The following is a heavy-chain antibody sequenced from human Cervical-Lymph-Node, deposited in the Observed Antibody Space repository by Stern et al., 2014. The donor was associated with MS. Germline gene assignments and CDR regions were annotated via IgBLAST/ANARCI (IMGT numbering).Heavy chain of an antibody. CDR3: ARGPPGGDYFDY. CDR1: GFTFASYY. Sequence: QVQLVQSGAEVKKPGASVKVSCKASGFTFASYYMHWVRQAPGQGLEWMGRIEPNNGGTNSAQKFQGRVTMTRATSIRTAYLELSRLRSDDTAVYYCARGPPGGDYFDYWGQGTLVTVSS. J-gene: IGHJ4*02. CDR2: IEPNNGGT. V-gene: IGHV1-2*06. D-gene: IGHD2-2*01.